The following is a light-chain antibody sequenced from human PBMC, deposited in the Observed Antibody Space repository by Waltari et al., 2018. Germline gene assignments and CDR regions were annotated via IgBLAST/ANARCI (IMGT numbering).Light chain of an antibody. CDR2: DAS. Sequence: YLASCQQSPSKFPRIVVYDASYRATGIPARFNGSGSATDFPLTISSLQPEDFAVYYCQQRRNWPLTFGGGTRVQ. J-gene: IGKJ4*01. V-gene: IGKV3-11*01. CDR3: QQRRNWPLT. CDR1: Y.